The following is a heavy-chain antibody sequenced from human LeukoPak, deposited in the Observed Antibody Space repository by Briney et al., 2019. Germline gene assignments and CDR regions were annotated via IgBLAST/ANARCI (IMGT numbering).Heavy chain of an antibody. Sequence: SETLSRTCAVYGESFSGYYWSWIRQPPGKGLEWIGEINHSGSTNYNPSLKSRVTISVDTSKNQFSLKLSSVTAADTAVYHCARANIVVVPAAMWLAVAGTPYFDYWGQGTLVTVSS. CDR1: GESFSGYY. CDR2: INHSGST. CDR3: ARANIVVVPAAMWLAVAGTPYFDY. J-gene: IGHJ4*02. V-gene: IGHV4-34*01. D-gene: IGHD2-2*01.